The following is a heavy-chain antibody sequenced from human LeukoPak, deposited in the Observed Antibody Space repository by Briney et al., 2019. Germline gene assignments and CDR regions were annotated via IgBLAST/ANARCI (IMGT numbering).Heavy chain of an antibody. CDR3: ARDLAEYCSRTSCNLSVFDI. CDR1: GYTFIIYY. CDR2: INPNSGGT. V-gene: IGHV1-2*02. D-gene: IGHD2-2*01. J-gene: IGHJ3*02. Sequence: ASVKVSCMASGYTFIIYYMHWVRQAPGQGLEWMGWINPNSGGTNYAQKFQGRVTMTRYTSISTAYMELSRLRSDDTAVYYCARDLAEYCSRTSCNLSVFDIWGQGTMVTVSS.